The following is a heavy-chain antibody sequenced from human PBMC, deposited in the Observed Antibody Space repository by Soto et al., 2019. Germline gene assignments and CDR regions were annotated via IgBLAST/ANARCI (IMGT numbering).Heavy chain of an antibody. CDR3: ARDLPPVDY. CDR2: ISAYNGNT. CDR1: GYTFSSYH. V-gene: IGHV1-18*01. J-gene: IGHJ4*02. Sequence: QIQLVQSGAEVKKPGASVKVSCKASGYTFSSYHITWVRQAPGQGLEWMGWISAYNGNTNYAQNLQGRVTMTTDPPTSTAYMELRSLRSDDTAVYYCARDLPPVDYWGQGTLLTVSS.